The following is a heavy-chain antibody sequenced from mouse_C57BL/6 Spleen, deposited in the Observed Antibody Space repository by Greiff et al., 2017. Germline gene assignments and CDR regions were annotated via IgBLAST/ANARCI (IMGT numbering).Heavy chain of an antibody. V-gene: IGHV1-55*01. CDR3: ARSRGRLRQGDY. J-gene: IGHJ2*01. CDR1: GYTFTSYW. Sequence: VQLQQSGAELVKPGASVKMSCTASGYTFTSYWITWVKQRPGQGLEWIGDIYPGSGSTNSTEKFKSKATLSVDTSSSTAYMQLISLTSEDSAVYYCARSRGRLRQGDYWGQGTTLTVSS. D-gene: IGHD2-4*01. CDR2: IYPGSGST.